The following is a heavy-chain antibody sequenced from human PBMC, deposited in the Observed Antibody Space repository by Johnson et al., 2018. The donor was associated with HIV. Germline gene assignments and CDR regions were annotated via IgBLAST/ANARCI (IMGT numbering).Heavy chain of an antibody. CDR3: ARRLWFGELSPPDAFDI. Sequence: EVQLVESGGGLVQPGGSLRLSCAASGFTVSSNYMSWVRQAPGKGLEWVSAISGSGGSTYYADSVKGRFTISRDNSKNPLYLQINSLRAEDTAVYYCARRLWFGELSPPDAFDIWGQGTMVTVSS. V-gene: IGHV3-66*04. CDR2: SGSGGST. J-gene: IGHJ3*02. CDR1: GFTVSSNY. D-gene: IGHD3-10*01.